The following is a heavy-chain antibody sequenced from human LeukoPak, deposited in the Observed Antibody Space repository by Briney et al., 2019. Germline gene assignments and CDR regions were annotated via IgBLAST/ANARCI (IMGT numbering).Heavy chain of an antibody. CDR3: AAPMVRGLYYFYY. J-gene: IGHJ4*02. CDR1: GFTFSSYE. D-gene: IGHD3-10*01. CDR2: ISSSGSTI. V-gene: IGHV3-48*03. Sequence: PGGSLRLSCAASGFTFSSYEMNWVGQAPGKGREGVSYISSSGSTIYHADTVKGRFTISRDNDKNSLYLQMNRLRAKDAAVYDCAAPMVRGLYYFYYWGQGTLVTVSS.